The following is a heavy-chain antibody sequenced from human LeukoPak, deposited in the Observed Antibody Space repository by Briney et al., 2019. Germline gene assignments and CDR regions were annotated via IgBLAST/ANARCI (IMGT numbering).Heavy chain of an antibody. J-gene: IGHJ4*02. Sequence: PGGSLRLSCAASGFTFSSYWMHWVRQAPGKGLVWVSRINSDGSSTSYADSVKGRFTISRDNAKNTLYLQMNSLRAEDKAVYYCARDRYCSSTSCYDLYYWGQGSLVTVSS. V-gene: IGHV3-74*01. CDR3: ARDRYCSSTSCYDLYY. D-gene: IGHD2-2*01. CDR2: INSDGSST. CDR1: GFTFSSYW.